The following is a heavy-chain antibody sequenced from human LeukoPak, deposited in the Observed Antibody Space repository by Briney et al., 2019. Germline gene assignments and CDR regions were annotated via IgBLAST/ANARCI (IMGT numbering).Heavy chain of an antibody. V-gene: IGHV1-2*02. J-gene: IGHJ3*02. CDR3: ATRITGTAYDAFDI. D-gene: IGHD1-7*01. CDR1: GYTFTGYY. Sequence: GASVKVSCKASGYTFTGYYMHWVRQAPGQGLEWMGWINPNNGGTNYAQKFQGRVTMTRDTSISTAYMELSRLRSDDTAVYYCATRITGTAYDAFDIWGQGTMVTVSS. CDR2: INPNNGGT.